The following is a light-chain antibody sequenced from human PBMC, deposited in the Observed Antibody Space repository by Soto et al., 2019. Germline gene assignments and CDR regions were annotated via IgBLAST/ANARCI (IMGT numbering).Light chain of an antibody. CDR3: QQSYSTPGWT. Sequence: DIQMTQSPSSLSASVGDRVTITCRASQSISSYLNWYQQKPGKAPKLLIYAASSLQSGVPSRFSGSGSGTDFTLTISSLQPEDFATYYCQQSYSTPGWTFGQGTKVDI. V-gene: IGKV1-39*01. J-gene: IGKJ1*01. CDR2: AAS. CDR1: QSISSY.